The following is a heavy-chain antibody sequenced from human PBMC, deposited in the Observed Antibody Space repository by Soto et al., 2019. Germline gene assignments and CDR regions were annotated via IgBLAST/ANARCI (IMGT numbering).Heavy chain of an antibody. Sequence: GGSLRLSCAASGFTFSNAWMNWVRQAPGKGLEWVGRIKSKTDGGTTDYAAPVKGRFTISRDDSKNTLYLQMNSLKTEDTAVYYCTTVDTAMAQEPVYGMDVWGQGTTVTVSS. CDR2: IKSKTDGGTT. J-gene: IGHJ6*02. CDR3: TTVDTAMAQEPVYGMDV. CDR1: GFTFSNAW. D-gene: IGHD5-18*01. V-gene: IGHV3-15*07.